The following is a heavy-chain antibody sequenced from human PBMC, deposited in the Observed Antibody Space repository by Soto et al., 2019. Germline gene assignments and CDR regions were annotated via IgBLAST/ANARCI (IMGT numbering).Heavy chain of an antibody. CDR3: ARRRGTGPYSSSSDWFDP. Sequence: QLQLQESGPGLVKPSETLSLTCTVSGGSISSSSYYWGWIRQPPGKGLEWIGSIYYSGSTYYNPSLKSRVTISVDTSKNQFSLKLSSVTAADTAVYYCARRRGTGPYSSSSDWFDPWGQGTLVTVSS. CDR1: GGSISSSSYY. V-gene: IGHV4-39*01. CDR2: IYYSGST. J-gene: IGHJ5*02. D-gene: IGHD6-13*01.